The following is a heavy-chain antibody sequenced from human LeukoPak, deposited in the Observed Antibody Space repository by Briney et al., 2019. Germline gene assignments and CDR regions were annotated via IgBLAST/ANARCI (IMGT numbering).Heavy chain of an antibody. CDR2: ISSSSSYI. CDR1: GFTFSSYS. Sequence: GGSLRLSCAASGFTFSSYSMNWVRQAPGKGLEWDSSISSSSSYIYYADSVKGRFTISRDNAKNSLYLQMNSLRAEDTAVYYCARETYSSSWYLDYWGQGTLVTVSS. J-gene: IGHJ4*02. V-gene: IGHV3-21*01. D-gene: IGHD6-13*01. CDR3: ARETYSSSWYLDY.